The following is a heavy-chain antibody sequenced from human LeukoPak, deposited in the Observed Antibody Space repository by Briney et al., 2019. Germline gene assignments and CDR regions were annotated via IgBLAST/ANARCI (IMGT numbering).Heavy chain of an antibody. J-gene: IGHJ3*02. CDR1: GGSISSSSYY. Sequence: SSETLSLTCTVSGGSISSSSYYWGWIRQPPGKGLEWIGSMYYSGSTYYNPSLKSRVTISVDTSKNQFSLKLTSVTAADTAVYYCARPHYDFWSGFPSTFDIWGQGTVVTVSS. CDR2: MYYSGST. D-gene: IGHD3-3*01. V-gene: IGHV4-39*07. CDR3: ARPHYDFWSGFPSTFDI.